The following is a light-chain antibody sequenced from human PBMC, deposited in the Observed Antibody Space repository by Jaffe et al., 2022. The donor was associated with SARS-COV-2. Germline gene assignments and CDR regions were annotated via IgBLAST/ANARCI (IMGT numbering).Light chain of an antibody. Sequence: QSVLTQPPSVSGAPGQRVTISCTGSNSNIGAGYDVNWYQHLPGTAPKVLIYGDKIRPSGVPDRISGSKSGSSASLAITGLQAEDEADYYCQSYDTSLSASVFGGGTRLTVL. CDR2: GDK. V-gene: IGLV1-40*01. CDR3: QSYDTSLSASV. J-gene: IGLJ2*01. CDR1: NSNIGAGYD.